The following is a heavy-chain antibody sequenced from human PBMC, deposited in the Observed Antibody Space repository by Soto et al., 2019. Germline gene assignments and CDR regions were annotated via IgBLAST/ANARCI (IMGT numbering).Heavy chain of an antibody. CDR3: AKDQMEDFGYSSSGFDY. D-gene: IGHD6-6*01. Sequence: PGGSLKLSCAASGFTYNSYALSWVRQAPGKGLEWVSAPSGSGGSTYYAYSVKGRFTISRDNAKNTLYLQMNSLRAEDTAVYYCAKDQMEDFGYSSSGFDYWGQGTLVTISS. CDR1: GFTYNSYA. CDR2: PSGSGGST. V-gene: IGHV3-23*01. J-gene: IGHJ4*02.